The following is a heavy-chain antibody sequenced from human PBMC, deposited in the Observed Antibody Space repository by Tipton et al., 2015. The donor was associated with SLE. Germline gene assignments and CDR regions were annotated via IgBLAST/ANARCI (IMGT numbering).Heavy chain of an antibody. D-gene: IGHD1-7*01. Sequence: QLVQSGAEVKKPGASVKVSCKASGYTFTSYAMHWVRQAPGKGLEWVAVISYDGSNKYYADSVKGRFTISRDNSKNTLYLQMNSLRAEDTAVYYCARPRELELENWAFDIWGQGTMVTVSS. CDR1: GYTFTSYA. V-gene: IGHV3-30-3*01. CDR2: ISYDGSNK. J-gene: IGHJ3*02. CDR3: ARPRELELENWAFDI.